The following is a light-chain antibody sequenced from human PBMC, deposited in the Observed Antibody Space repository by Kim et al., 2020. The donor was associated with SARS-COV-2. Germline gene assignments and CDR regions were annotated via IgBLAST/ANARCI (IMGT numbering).Light chain of an antibody. J-gene: IGLJ2*01. Sequence: RVSIACTGSYSNGGTNPVNWYQQLPGAAPKLRNHDNNQRPSGVPDRFSGSKSGTSASLAISGLHSDDEADYYCAAWDDSLNGRVVFGGGTQLTVL. CDR3: AAWDDSLNGRVV. CDR2: DNN. CDR1: YSNGGTNP. V-gene: IGLV1-44*01.